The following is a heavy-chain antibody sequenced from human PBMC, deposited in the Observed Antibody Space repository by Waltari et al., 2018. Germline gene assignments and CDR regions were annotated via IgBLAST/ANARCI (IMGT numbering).Heavy chain of an antibody. Sequence: QVQLQESGPGLVKPSQTLSLTCTVSGGSISSGDYYWSWIRPPPGKGLEWIGYIYYSGSTYYNPSLKSRVTISVDTSKNQFSLKLSSVTAADTAVYYCARAQTPGEDIVATGYFDYWGQGTLVTVSS. J-gene: IGHJ4*02. CDR3: ARAQTPGEDIVATGYFDY. CDR2: IYYSGST. CDR1: GGSISSGDYY. D-gene: IGHD5-12*01. V-gene: IGHV4-30-4*08.